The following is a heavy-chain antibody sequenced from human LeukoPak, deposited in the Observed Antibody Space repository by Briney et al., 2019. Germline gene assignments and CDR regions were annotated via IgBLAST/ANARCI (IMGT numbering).Heavy chain of an antibody. D-gene: IGHD3-3*01. CDR2: IGSNK. V-gene: IGHV3-30*02. J-gene: IGHJ4*02. CDR3: AKTYYDFWSGSGCFDY. CDR1: GVTFSSYG. Sequence: GGSLRLSCAASGVTFSSYGMHWVRQAPGKGLEWVAFIGSNKYYADSVKGRFTISRDNSKNTLYLQMNSLRAEDTAVYYCAKTYYDFWSGSGCFDYWGQGTLVTVSS.